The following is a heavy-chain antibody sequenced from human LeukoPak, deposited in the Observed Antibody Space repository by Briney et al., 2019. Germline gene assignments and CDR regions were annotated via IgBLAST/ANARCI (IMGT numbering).Heavy chain of an antibody. D-gene: IGHD2-8*01. CDR2: ISGSGAGT. J-gene: IGHJ4*02. Sequence: GRSLRLSCAVSGFTFSSYAMNWVRQAPGKGLEWVSGISGSGAGTYYADSVKGRFTISRDNSKNTLYLQMNSLRAEDTAVYYCAKMVREFYTISYYFDYWGQGTLVTVSS. CDR1: GFTFSSYA. V-gene: IGHV3-23*01. CDR3: AKMVREFYTISYYFDY.